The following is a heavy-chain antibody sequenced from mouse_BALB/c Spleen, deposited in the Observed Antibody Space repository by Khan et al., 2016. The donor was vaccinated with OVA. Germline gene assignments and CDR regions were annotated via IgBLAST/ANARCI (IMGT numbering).Heavy chain of an antibody. CDR2: INTSTGEP. CDR3: SRLAATAWFAY. Sequence: QIQLVQSGPELKKPGETVKISCKASGYTFTNYGMNWVKQAPGKGLKWMGWINTSTGEPTYADDFKGRFAFSLETSASTAYLQFNNRKNEETATYFCSRLAATAWFAYWGQGTLVTVAA. V-gene: IGHV9-3-1*01. J-gene: IGHJ3*01. CDR1: GYTFTNYG. D-gene: IGHD1-2*01.